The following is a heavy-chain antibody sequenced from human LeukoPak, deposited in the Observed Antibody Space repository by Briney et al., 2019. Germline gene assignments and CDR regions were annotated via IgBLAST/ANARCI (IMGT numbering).Heavy chain of an antibody. D-gene: IGHD6-13*01. J-gene: IGHJ4*02. Sequence: PSETLSLTCTVSGGSLSSYFWSWIRQAPGKGLEWIAYIYYSGSTNYNPSLKSRVTISVDTSKNQFSLKLSSVTAADTAVYYCARQPSSWFTSFDSWGQGTLVTVSS. CDR3: ARQPSSWFTSFDS. CDR2: IYYSGST. V-gene: IGHV4-59*01. CDR1: GGSLSSYF.